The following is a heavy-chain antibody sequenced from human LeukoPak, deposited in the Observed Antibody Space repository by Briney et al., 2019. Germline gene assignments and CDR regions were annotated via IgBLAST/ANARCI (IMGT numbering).Heavy chain of an antibody. CDR3: AKDRSGYYRYFEH. CDR1: GFTFNDHA. D-gene: IGHD3-22*01. V-gene: IGHV3-9*01. Sequence: PGGSLRLSCAASGFTFNDHAMHWVRQAPGKGLEWVSGINWNNGHISYADSVKGRFTISRDNDKKSPYLQMNSLRAEDTALYYCAKDRSGYYRYFEHWGQGTLVTVSS. CDR2: INWNNGHI. J-gene: IGHJ1*01.